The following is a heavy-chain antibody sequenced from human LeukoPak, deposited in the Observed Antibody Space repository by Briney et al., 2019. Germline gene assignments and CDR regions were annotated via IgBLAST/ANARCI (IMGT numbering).Heavy chain of an antibody. CDR2: IVVGSGNT. Sequence: SVKVSCKASGFTFTSSAVQWVRQARGQRLEWIGWIVVGSGNTNYAQKFQERVTITRDMSTSTAYMELSSLRSEDTAVYYCARVEYSSGWYRRGSFDYWGQGTLVTVSS. D-gene: IGHD6-19*01. CDR1: GFTFTSSA. J-gene: IGHJ4*02. CDR3: ARVEYSSGWYRRGSFDY. V-gene: IGHV1-58*01.